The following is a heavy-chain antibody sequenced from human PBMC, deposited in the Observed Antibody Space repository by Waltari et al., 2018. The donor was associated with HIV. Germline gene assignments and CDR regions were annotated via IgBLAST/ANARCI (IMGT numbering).Heavy chain of an antibody. CDR3: AGYYDSSGYYRFDY. Sequence: QVHLVESGGGVVQPGRSLRLSCAASGFPFSSYAMHLVRQAPGKGLEWVALISYDGSNKYYVASVKGRFTISRDNSKNTLHLQMSSLRAEDTAVYYCAGYYDSSGYYRFDYWGQGTQVTVSS. J-gene: IGHJ4*02. V-gene: IGHV3-30-3*01. D-gene: IGHD3-22*01. CDR2: ISYDGSNK. CDR1: GFPFSSYA.